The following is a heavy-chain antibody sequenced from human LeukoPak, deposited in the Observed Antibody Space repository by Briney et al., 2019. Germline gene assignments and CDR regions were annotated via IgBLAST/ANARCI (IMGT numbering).Heavy chain of an antibody. V-gene: IGHV6-1*01. Sequence: SQTLSLTCAISGDSVSSNSASWNWIRQSPSGGLGWLGRTYYRFKWNNDYAVSVKSRITINPDTSKNQSSLQLNSVTPEDTAVYYCASYTLWYGDSWGQGTLVTV. CDR3: ASYTLWYGDS. CDR1: GDSVSSNSAS. J-gene: IGHJ4*02. CDR2: TYYRFKWNN. D-gene: IGHD3-10*01.